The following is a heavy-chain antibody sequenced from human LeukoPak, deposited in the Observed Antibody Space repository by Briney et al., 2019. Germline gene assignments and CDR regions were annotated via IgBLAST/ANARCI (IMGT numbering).Heavy chain of an antibody. V-gene: IGHV3-30*04. D-gene: IGHD6-19*01. CDR2: VSYEGSNN. CDR1: GFTFSSYT. CDR3: ATFWQWLVR. J-gene: IGHJ4*02. Sequence: PGGSLRLSCAASGFTFSSYTMHWVRQAPGKGLEWVAVVSYEGSNNYYADSVKGRFIISRDNSNNTLYLQMNSLRPEDTAVYYCATFWQWLVRWGQGTLVTVSS.